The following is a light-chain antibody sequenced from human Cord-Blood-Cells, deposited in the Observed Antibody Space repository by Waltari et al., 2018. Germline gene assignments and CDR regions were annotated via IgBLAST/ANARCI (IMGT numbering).Light chain of an antibody. J-gene: IGKJ3*01. CDR3: QQYYSTPRT. CDR2: CAS. V-gene: IGKV4-1*01. Sequence: DIVMTQSPDSLAVSLGERATINCKSSQSVLYSSNNKNYLAWYQQKPGQPPKLLIYCASTRESGVPDRFSGSGFGTDFTLTISSLQAEDVAVYYCQQYYSTPRTFGPGTKVDIK. CDR1: QSVLYSSNNKNY.